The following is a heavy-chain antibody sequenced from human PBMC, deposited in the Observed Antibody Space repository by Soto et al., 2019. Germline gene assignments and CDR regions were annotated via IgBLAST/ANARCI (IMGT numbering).Heavy chain of an antibody. V-gene: IGHV1-69*13. Sequence: SVKVSCKASGGTFSSYAISWVRQAPGQGLEWMGGIIPIFGTANYAQKFQGRVTITADESTSTAYMALSSLRSEDTAVYYCGRVRTGTPDAFEIWGQATIVNVSS. CDR2: IIPIFGTA. CDR3: GRVRTGTPDAFEI. J-gene: IGHJ3*02. CDR1: GGTFSSYA. D-gene: IGHD3-9*01.